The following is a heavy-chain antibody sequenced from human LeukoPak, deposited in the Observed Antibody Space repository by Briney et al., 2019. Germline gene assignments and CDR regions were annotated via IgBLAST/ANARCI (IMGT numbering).Heavy chain of an antibody. V-gene: IGHV1-18*01. D-gene: IGHD3-10*01. CDR1: GYTFTSYG. Sequence: ASVKVSCKASGYTFTSYGISWVRQAPGQGLEWVGWISTFNGNTNYAQKLQGRVTMTTDTSTSTPYMELRSLRSDDTAVYYCARGGIRDYYFDYWGQGTLVTVSS. CDR3: ARGGIRDYYFDY. J-gene: IGHJ4*02. CDR2: ISTFNGNT.